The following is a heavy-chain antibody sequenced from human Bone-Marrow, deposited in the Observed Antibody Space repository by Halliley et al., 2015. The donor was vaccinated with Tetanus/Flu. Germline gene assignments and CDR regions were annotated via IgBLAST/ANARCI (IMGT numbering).Heavy chain of an antibody. V-gene: IGHV3-23*01. CDR2: NPGRGDAT. J-gene: IGHJ4*02. CDR3: AKKGCTLTRCYDNQ. D-gene: IGHD2-2*01. Sequence: WVSSNPGRGDATFYADSVRGRFTVSRNNSKNTLYLQLNTLRADDTAVYYCAKKGCTLTRCYDNQWGRGAPVTVSS.